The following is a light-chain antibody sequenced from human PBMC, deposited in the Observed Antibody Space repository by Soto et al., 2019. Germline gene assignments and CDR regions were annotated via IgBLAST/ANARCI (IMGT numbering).Light chain of an antibody. CDR3: QQYKSWPPIT. CDR1: QSVDRNY. Sequence: IVLTHSPCTLSLSPVSRATLSFRSSQSVDRNYLAWYQQKPGQAPRLLLYGASTRATGTPTRFSGSGSGTEFTLTISSLQSEDFAIYYCQQYKSWPPITFGQGTRLEIK. V-gene: IGKV3-15*01. CDR2: GAS. J-gene: IGKJ5*01.